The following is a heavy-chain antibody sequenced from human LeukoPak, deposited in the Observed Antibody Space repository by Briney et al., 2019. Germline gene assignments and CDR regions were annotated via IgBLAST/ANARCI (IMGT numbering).Heavy chain of an antibody. CDR1: GFTFSSYS. CDR2: ISSSSSYI. CDR3: ARPEYCSSTSCSGPADY. Sequence: GGSLRLSCAASGFTFSSYSMNWVHQAPGKGLEWVSSISSSSSYIYYADSVKGRFTISRDNAKNSLYLQMNSLRAEDTAVYYCARPEYCSSTSCSGPADYWGQGTLVTVSS. V-gene: IGHV3-21*01. J-gene: IGHJ4*02. D-gene: IGHD2-2*01.